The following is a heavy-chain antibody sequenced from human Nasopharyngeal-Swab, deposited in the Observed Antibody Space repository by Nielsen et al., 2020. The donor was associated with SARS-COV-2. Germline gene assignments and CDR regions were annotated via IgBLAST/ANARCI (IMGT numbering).Heavy chain of an antibody. D-gene: IGHD3-10*01. CDR2: ISGSGGSK. J-gene: IGHJ4*02. V-gene: IGHV3-23*01. CDR3: AKDIAMVWGVISFPYFDY. Sequence: GKGMEWVSAISGSGGSKYYADSVKGRFTISRDNYKKTMYLQMNSLRAEDTVVYYCAKDIAMVWGVISFPYFDYWGQGTLVTVSS.